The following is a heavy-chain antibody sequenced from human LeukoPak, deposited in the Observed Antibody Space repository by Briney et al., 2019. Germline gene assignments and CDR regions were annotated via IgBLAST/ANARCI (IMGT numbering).Heavy chain of an antibody. Sequence: PSETLSLTCIVSDGSISGYYLSWVRQPQGQGLEWMAYIYYTGITSYSPSLKSRVTLLIDTSKNQFSRKLRSLTAADTAVYFRARAFPSDTRNYWGQGTLVTVSS. CDR1: DGSISGYY. J-gene: IGHJ4*02. CDR2: IYYTGIT. D-gene: IGHD5-18*01. V-gene: IGHV4-59*01. CDR3: ARAFPSDTRNY.